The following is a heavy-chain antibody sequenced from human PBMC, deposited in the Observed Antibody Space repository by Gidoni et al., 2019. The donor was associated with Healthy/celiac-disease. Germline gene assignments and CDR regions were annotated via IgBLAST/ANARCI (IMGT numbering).Heavy chain of an antibody. CDR2: IIPIFGTA. CDR3: ARAVEMATISWFDP. Sequence: QVQLVQSGAEVKKPGSSVKVSCKASGGTFRSYAISWVRQAPGQGLEWMGGIIPIFGTANYAQKFQGRVTITADESTSTAYMELSSLRSEDTAVYYCARAVEMATISWFDPWGQGTLVTVSS. V-gene: IGHV1-69*01. D-gene: IGHD5-12*01. CDR1: GGTFRSYA. J-gene: IGHJ5*02.